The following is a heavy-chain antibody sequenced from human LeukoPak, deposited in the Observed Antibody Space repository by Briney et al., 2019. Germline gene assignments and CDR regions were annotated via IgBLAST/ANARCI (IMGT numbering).Heavy chain of an antibody. CDR1: GYTFTGYY. CDR3: AREMVDTAMVPGVDY. J-gene: IGHJ4*02. CDR2: INPNSGGA. D-gene: IGHD5-18*01. Sequence: ASVKVSCKASGYTFTGYYMHWVRQAPGQGLEWMGWINPNSGGANYAQKFQGRVTMTRDTSISTAYMELSRLRSDDTAVYYCAREMVDTAMVPGVDYWGQGTLVTVSS. V-gene: IGHV1-2*02.